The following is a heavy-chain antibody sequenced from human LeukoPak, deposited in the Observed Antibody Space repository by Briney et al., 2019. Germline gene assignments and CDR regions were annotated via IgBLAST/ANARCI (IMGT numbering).Heavy chain of an antibody. CDR3: ARESYSSSWYGIKYYFDY. Sequence: GASVKVSCKASGYTFTSYYMHWVRQAPGQGLEWMGIINPSGGSTSYAQKFQGRVTMTRDMSTSTVYMELSSLRSEDTAVYYCARESYSSSWYGIKYYFDYWGQGTLVTVSS. J-gene: IGHJ4*02. CDR1: GYTFTSYY. D-gene: IGHD6-13*01. CDR2: INPSGGST. V-gene: IGHV1-46*01.